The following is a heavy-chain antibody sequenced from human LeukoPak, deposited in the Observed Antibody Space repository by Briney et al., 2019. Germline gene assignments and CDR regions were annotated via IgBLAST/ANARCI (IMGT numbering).Heavy chain of an antibody. CDR3: ARASYCSGGSCYSDY. V-gene: IGHV1-18*01. CDR2: ISAYNGNT. D-gene: IGHD2-15*01. CDR1: GYTFTSYS. J-gene: IGHJ4*02. Sequence: ASVKVSCKAPGYTFTSYSISWVRQAPGQGLEWMGWISAYNGNTIYAQKVKVRVTMTTDTSTSTAYMELRSLKSDDTAVYYCARASYCSGGSCYSDYWGQGTLVTVSS.